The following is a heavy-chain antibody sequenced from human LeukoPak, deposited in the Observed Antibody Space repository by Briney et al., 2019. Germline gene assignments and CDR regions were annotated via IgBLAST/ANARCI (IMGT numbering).Heavy chain of an antibody. CDR2: IIPILGVA. CDR1: GGTFSSYA. D-gene: IGHD3-22*01. V-gene: IGHV1-69*04. CDR3: ARGLDYYYYGMDV. Sequence: SVKVSCKASGGTFSSYAISWVRQAPGQGLEWMGRIIPILGVANYAQKFQGRVTITADKSTSTAYMELSSLRSEDTAVYYCARGLDYYYYGMDVWGQGTTVTVSS. J-gene: IGHJ6*02.